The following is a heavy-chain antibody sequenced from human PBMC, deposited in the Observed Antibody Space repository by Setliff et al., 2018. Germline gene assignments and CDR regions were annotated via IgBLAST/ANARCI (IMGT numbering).Heavy chain of an antibody. J-gene: IGHJ4*02. CDR1: GFTFSLYW. Sequence: GSLRLSCEGSGFTFSLYWMTWVRQAPGKGLEWVANIKQDGSEKYYVDSVKGRFTISRDNAKNSLYLQMSSLRAEDTAVYYCARETLPYYFDYWGQGTLVTVSS. CDR2: IKQDGSEK. CDR3: ARETLPYYFDY. V-gene: IGHV3-7*01.